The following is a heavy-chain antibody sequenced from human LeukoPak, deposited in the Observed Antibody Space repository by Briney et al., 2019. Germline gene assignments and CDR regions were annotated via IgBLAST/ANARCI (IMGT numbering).Heavy chain of an antibody. J-gene: IGHJ6*02. CDR2: VKQDGVEK. V-gene: IGHV3-7*03. CDR1: GFTFSNYW. Sequence: GGSLRLSCAASGFTFSNYWMSWARLAPGKGLEWVAHVKQDGVEKYYVDSVKGRFTISRDNAKNSLYLQMSNLRAEDTAVYFCARGGGLDVWGQGATVTVSS. CDR3: ARGGGLDV. D-gene: IGHD3-16*01.